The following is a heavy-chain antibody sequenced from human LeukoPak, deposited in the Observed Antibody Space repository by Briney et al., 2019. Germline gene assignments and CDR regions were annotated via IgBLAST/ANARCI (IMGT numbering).Heavy chain of an antibody. CDR2: INSDGSST. CDR1: GFTFSSYW. D-gene: IGHD3-22*01. J-gene: IGHJ4*02. V-gene: IGHV3-74*01. CDR3: AGDNYYDRSGYIPFDY. Sequence: GGSLRLSCAASGFTFSSYWMHWVRQAPGKGLVWVSRINSDGSSTSYADSVKGRFTISRDNAKNTLYLQMNSLRAEDTAVYYCAGDNYYDRSGYIPFDYWGQGTLVTVSS.